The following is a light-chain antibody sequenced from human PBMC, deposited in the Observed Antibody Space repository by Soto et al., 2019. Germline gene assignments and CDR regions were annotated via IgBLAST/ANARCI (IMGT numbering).Light chain of an antibody. J-gene: IGLJ2*01. CDR2: DVS. CDR1: SNDVGGYNY. Sequence: QSVLTQPASVSGSPGQSVTISCTGTSNDVGGYNYVSWYQQPPGKAPKLMIYDVSNRPSGVSNRFSGSKSGNTASLTISGLQAEDEADYYCSSYTGSDVVVFGGGTKLTVL. V-gene: IGLV2-14*01. CDR3: SSYTGSDVVV.